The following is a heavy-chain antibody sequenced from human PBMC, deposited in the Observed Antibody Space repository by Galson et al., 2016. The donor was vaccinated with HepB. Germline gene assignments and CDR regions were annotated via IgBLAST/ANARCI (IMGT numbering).Heavy chain of an antibody. V-gene: IGHV6-1*01. CDR3: ARDEKRASYYFDS. CDR1: GDSVSSSTAA. CDR2: TYYRSRWYN. Sequence: CAISGDSVSSSTAAWDWIRQSPSRGLEWLGRTYYRSRWYNDYAESVKGRITVTPVTSKNQFSLHLNSVTPEDTAVYYCARDEKRASYYFDSWGQGTLVTVSS. D-gene: IGHD6-25*01. J-gene: IGHJ4*02.